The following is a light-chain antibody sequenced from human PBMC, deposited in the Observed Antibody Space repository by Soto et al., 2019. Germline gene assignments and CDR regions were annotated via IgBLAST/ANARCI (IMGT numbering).Light chain of an antibody. CDR3: QQYNSYSPLYS. V-gene: IGKV1-5*03. CDR2: KAS. Sequence: DIQMTQSPPTLSSSVGERVTITCRASQSISKWLAGYQQKPGKAPKLLIYKASSLETGVPSRFSGSGSGTAVTLTIISLQPQDFVTDYYQQYNSYSPLYSFGQGTKLEIK. CDR1: QSISKW. J-gene: IGKJ2*03.